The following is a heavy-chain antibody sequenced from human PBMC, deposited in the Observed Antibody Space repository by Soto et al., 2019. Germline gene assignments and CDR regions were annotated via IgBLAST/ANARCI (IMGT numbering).Heavy chain of an antibody. CDR2: IGNDPSYV. V-gene: IGHV3-21*06. D-gene: IGHD3-9*01. J-gene: IGHJ4*02. Sequence: EVQLVESGGGLVKPGGSLRLSCEASGFSFSRHSMNWVRQAPGKGLEWVSSIGNDPSYVYYAGSVKGRFNISRDNAKNSLYLQINSLRVEHTAVYYCSRDQGLLRYGYSYYWGQGPPVTVSS. CDR3: SRDQGLLRYGYSYY. CDR1: GFSFSRHS.